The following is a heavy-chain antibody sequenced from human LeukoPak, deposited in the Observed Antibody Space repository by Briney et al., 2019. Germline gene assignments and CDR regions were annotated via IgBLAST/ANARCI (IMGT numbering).Heavy chain of an antibody. D-gene: IGHD2-2*01. Sequence: GGSLRLSCKASGFSFSDAWMTWVRQAPGQGPEWVGRIKTKRSGGTTDYASSVKGRFIISRDDSENTLYLQMNSLRIDDTAMYYCSKDLPHTRAWALKYWGQGALVTVSS. J-gene: IGHJ4*02. CDR2: IKTKRSGGTT. CDR3: SKDLPHTRAWALKY. V-gene: IGHV3-15*01. CDR1: GFSFSDAW.